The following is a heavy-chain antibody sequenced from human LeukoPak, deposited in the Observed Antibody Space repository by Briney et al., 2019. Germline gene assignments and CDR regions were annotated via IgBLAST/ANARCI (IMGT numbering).Heavy chain of an antibody. CDR2: INHSGST. Sequence: SETLSLTCAVSGVSFSGYYWSWIRQPPGKGLEWIGEINHSGSTNYNPSLKSRVTISVDTSKNQFSLKLSSVTAADTAVYYCARLGLVATFPYYYYYGMDVWGQGTTVTASS. CDR3: ARLGLVATFPYYYYYGMDV. D-gene: IGHD5-12*01. CDR1: GVSFSGYY. J-gene: IGHJ6*02. V-gene: IGHV4-34*01.